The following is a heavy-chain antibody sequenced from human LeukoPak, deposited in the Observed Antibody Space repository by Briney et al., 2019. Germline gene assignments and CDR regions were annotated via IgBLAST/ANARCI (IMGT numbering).Heavy chain of an antibody. V-gene: IGHV1-8*03. J-gene: IGHJ6*03. CDR1: GYTFTGYY. CDR2: MNPNSGNT. D-gene: IGHD6-6*01. CDR3: ARNAARPVLAYYYYYMDV. Sequence: VASVKVSCKASGYTFTGYYMHWVRQATGQGLEWMGWMNPNSGNTGYAQKFQGRVTITRNTSISTAYMELSSLRSEDTAVYYCARNAARPVLAYYYYYMDVWGKGTTVTVSS.